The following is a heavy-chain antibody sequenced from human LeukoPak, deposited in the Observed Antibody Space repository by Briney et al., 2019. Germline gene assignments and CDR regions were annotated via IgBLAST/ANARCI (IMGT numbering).Heavy chain of an antibody. J-gene: IGHJ5*02. V-gene: IGHV3-23*01. CDR2: ISGSGGST. D-gene: IGHD4-17*01. CDR1: GFTFSSYA. CDR3: AKEEYYGDYVSWFDP. Sequence: GGSLRLSCSASGFTFSSYAMSWVRQAPGKGLEWVSAISGSGGSTYYADSVKGRFTISRDNSKNTLYLQMNSLRAEDTAVYYCAKEEYYGDYVSWFDPWGQGTLVTVSS.